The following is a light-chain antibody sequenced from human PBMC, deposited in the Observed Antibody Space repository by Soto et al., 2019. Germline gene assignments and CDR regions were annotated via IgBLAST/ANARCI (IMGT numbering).Light chain of an antibody. CDR3: QQRSALPVT. CDR2: GAS. V-gene: IGKV3-11*01. Sequence: EIVLTQSPGTLSLSPGERATLSCRASQTISTGLAWYQQKLGQSPRLVIWGASDRATGIPARFSGSGSGTDFTLTISSLEPEDFAVYYCQQRSALPVTFGQGTKLEIK. J-gene: IGKJ2*01. CDR1: QTISTG.